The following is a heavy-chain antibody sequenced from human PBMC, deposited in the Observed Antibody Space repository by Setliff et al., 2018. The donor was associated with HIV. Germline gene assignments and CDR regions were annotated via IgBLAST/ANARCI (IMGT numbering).Heavy chain of an antibody. CDR2: IYTSGST. V-gene: IGHV4-4*07. CDR1: GGSISRYY. CDR3: ARDSVTISYYYYYMDV. Sequence: SETLSLTCTVSGGSISRYYWSWIRQPAGKGLEWIGRIYTSGSTNYNPSLKSRVTMSVDTSKNQFSLKLSSVTAADTAVYYCARDSVTISYYYYYMDVWGKGTTVTVSS. J-gene: IGHJ6*03. D-gene: IGHD1-1*01.